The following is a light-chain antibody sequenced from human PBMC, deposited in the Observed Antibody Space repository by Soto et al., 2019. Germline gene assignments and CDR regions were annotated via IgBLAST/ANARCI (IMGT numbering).Light chain of an antibody. CDR3: QQYSNSPYT. CDR1: QTVGSGY. CDR2: TAS. Sequence: EIVSTQSPGTLSLSPGERATLSCRASQTVGSGYLAWYQQKPGQAPRLLIHTASSRATGIPDRLSGSGSGTDFTLTISRLEPEDFALYYCQQYSNSPYTFGQGSKLEIK. V-gene: IGKV3-20*01. J-gene: IGKJ2*01.